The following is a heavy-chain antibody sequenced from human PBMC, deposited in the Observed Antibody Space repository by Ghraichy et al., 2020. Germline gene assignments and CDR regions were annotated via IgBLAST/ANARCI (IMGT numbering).Heavy chain of an antibody. V-gene: IGHV6-1*01. Sequence: SQTHSLTCVISGDSLSNNDVAWNWIRQSPSRGLEWLGRTYRMASEYAESVKARTAITPDTSKNQFSLRLNSVTPDDTAVYYCARGRHNTFDIWGQGIMVTVSS. D-gene: IGHD2/OR15-2a*01. CDR1: GDSLSNNDVA. J-gene: IGHJ3*02. CDR2: TYRMAS. CDR3: ARGRHNTFDI.